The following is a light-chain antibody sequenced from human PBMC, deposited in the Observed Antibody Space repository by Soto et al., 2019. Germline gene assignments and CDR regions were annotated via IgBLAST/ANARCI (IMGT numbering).Light chain of an antibody. Sequence: IQMTQSASSLSASLGDRVTITWRASQGISNYLAWYQQKPAKVPKLLVYAASTLQSGVPSRFSGSGSATDFTPTISSLQPEDVAAYYCQKYDSAPPWTFGQGTKVDIK. J-gene: IGKJ1*01. CDR2: AAS. CDR1: QGISNY. CDR3: QKYDSAPPWT. V-gene: IGKV1-27*01.